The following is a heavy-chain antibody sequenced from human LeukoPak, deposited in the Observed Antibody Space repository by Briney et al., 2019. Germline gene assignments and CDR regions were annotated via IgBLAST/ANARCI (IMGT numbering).Heavy chain of an antibody. CDR2: ISSSSSTI. D-gene: IGHD6-19*01. Sequence: GGSLRLSCAASGFTVSSNYMNWVRQAPGKGLEWVSYISSSSSTIYYADSVKGRFTISRDNAKNSLYLQMNSLRAEDTAVYYCAKDRGGIAVAGSFDYWGQGTLVTVSS. V-gene: IGHV3-48*01. J-gene: IGHJ4*02. CDR3: AKDRGGIAVAGSFDY. CDR1: GFTVSSNY.